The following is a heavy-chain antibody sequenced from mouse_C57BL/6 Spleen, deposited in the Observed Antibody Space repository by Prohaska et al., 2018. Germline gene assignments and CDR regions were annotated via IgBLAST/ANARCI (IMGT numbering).Heavy chain of an antibody. CDR2: INSDGSAI. CDR3: MRYGNYWYFDV. J-gene: IGHJ1*03. V-gene: IGHV11-2*01. CDR1: GSTFSGFW. D-gene: IGHD2-1*01. Sequence: EVQLLETGGGLVQPGGSRGLSCEGSGSTFSGFWMSWVRQTPGKTLEWIGDINSDGSAINYAPSIKDRFTIFRDNDKSTLYLQMSNVRSEDTATYFCMRYGNYWYFDVWGTGTTVTVSS.